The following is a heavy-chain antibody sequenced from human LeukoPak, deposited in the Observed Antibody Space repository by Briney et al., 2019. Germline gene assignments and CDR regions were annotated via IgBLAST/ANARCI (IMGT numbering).Heavy chain of an antibody. CDR3: ARGSPYCTNGACYVTWFDP. D-gene: IGHD2-8*01. CDR2: MNPNNGNT. Sequence: GASVKVSCKASGYTFTSYDINWVRQATGQGLEWMGWMNPNNGNTGYAQKFQGRVTITRNTSISTAYMELSSLRSQDQAVYYCARGSPYCTNGACYVTWFDPWGQGTLVTVSS. J-gene: IGHJ5*02. CDR1: GYTFTSYD. V-gene: IGHV1-8*03.